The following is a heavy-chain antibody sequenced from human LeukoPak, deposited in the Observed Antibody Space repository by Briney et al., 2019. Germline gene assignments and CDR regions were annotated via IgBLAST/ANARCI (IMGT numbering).Heavy chain of an antibody. D-gene: IGHD4-17*01. Sequence: GSLRPSCAGSGFSVSNYYMSWVRQAPGKGLEWVSLIRDSGETFYADSVKGRFTISRDNSKNTMYLQMNRLRVEDTAVYFCARDRAVTQDWVEFDPWGQGTLVTVSS. CDR3: ARDRAVTQDWVEFDP. V-gene: IGHV3-66*03. CDR2: IRDSGET. CDR1: GFSVSNYY. J-gene: IGHJ5*02.